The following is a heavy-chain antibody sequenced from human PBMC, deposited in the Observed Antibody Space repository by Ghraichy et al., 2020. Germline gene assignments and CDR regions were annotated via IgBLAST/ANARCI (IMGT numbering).Heavy chain of an antibody. CDR1: GGSISSYY. Sequence: SETLSLTCTVSGGSISSYYWSWIRQPPGKGLEWIGYIYYSGSTNYNPSLKSRVTISVDTSKNQFSLKLSSVTAADTAVYYCARDQGQVGGGDAFDIWGQGTMVTVSS. V-gene: IGHV4-59*01. D-gene: IGHD1-26*01. J-gene: IGHJ3*02. CDR2: IYYSGST. CDR3: ARDQGQVGGGDAFDI.